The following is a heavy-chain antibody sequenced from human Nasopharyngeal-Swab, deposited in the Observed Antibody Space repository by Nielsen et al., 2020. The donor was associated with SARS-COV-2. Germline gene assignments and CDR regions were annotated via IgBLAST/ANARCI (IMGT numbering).Heavy chain of an antibody. CDR2: IKEDESET. CDR1: GFTFGRFW. V-gene: IGHV3-7*01. D-gene: IGHD6-19*01. Sequence: GGSLRLSCAASGFTFGRFWMTWVRQAPGKGLEWVANIKEDESETNYVESVKGRFTISRDNAKNSLYLQMNSLRAEDTAVYHCARDRYSSEWGQGSLVTVSS. CDR3: ARDRYSSE. J-gene: IGHJ4*02.